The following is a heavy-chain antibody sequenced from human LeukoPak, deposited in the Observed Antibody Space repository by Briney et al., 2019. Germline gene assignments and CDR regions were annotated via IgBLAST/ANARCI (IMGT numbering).Heavy chain of an antibody. CDR3: ARGGHGHTQNDY. CDR2: INTNTGGT. V-gene: IGHV1-2*02. J-gene: IGHJ4*02. Sequence: ASVKVSCKASGYTFTDYHIHWVRQGPGQGLEWMGWINTNTGGTNYAQNFQGRVTMTRDTSITTSYMDLSSLLSDDTALYYCARGGHGHTQNDYWGQGTLVTVSS. D-gene: IGHD5-24*01. CDR1: GYTFTDYH.